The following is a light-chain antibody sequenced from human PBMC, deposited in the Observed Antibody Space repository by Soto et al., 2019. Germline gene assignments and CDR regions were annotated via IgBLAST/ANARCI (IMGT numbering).Light chain of an antibody. J-gene: IGLJ3*02. CDR3: QSYDSSLSGWV. CDR2: GNS. V-gene: IGLV1-40*01. Sequence: QSALTQPPSVSGAPGQRVTISCTGSSSNIGAGYDVHWYQQLPGTAPKLLIYGNSNRHSGVPDRFSGSKSGTSASLAITGLQAEDEADYYCQSYDSSLSGWVFGGGTKVTVL. CDR1: SSNIGAGYD.